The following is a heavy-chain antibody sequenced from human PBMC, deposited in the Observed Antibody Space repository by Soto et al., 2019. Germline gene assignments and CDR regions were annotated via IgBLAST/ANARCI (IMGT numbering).Heavy chain of an antibody. CDR1: GGAFSGYY. V-gene: IGHV4-34*01. Sequence: NPSDTLSLTSAASGGAFSGYYWNGIRQPPGSGLERIGEINHSGSTNYNQSHKNQDTITVDTSKNQFSLKLTSVTAADTAVYYCARDKITGLFDYWGQG. D-gene: IGHD2-8*02. CDR2: INHSGST. J-gene: IGHJ4*02. CDR3: ARDKITGLFDY.